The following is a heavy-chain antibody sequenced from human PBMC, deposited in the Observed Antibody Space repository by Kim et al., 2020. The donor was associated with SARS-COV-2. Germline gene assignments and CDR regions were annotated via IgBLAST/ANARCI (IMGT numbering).Heavy chain of an antibody. D-gene: IGHD3-9*01. CDR3: ARDRNVLRYFDWLSP. Sequence: DAVKGRFTISRENAKNSLDLQMNSLRAEETAVYYCARDRNVLRYFDWLSPWGQGTLVTVSS. V-gene: IGHV3-7*04. J-gene: IGHJ5*02.